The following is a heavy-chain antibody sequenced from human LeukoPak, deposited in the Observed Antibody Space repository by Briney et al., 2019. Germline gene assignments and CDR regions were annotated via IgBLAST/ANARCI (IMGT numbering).Heavy chain of an antibody. D-gene: IGHD1-1*01. CDR3: ARDRGTTGTTNYYYYYMDV. Sequence: GASVKVSCKASGGTFSSYAISWVRQAPGQGLEWMGGIIPIFGTANYAQKFQGRVTITTDESTSTAYMELSSLRSEDTAVYYCARDRGTTGTTNYYYYYMDVWGKGTTVTVSS. J-gene: IGHJ6*03. CDR1: GGTFSSYA. CDR2: IIPIFGTA. V-gene: IGHV1-69*05.